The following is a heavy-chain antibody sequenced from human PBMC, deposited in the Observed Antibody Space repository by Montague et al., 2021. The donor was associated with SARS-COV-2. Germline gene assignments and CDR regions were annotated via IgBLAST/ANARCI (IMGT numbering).Heavy chain of an antibody. Sequence: SETLSLTCSVSSGSIISSGYYWGWIRQPPGKELEWIGNIYYGGTTYYNPSLQSRSTISVDTSKNHLSLRLSSVTAADTAVYFCARGMIRGVTTPFDYWGQGSQVTVSS. J-gene: IGHJ4*02. CDR3: ARGMIRGVTTPFDY. D-gene: IGHD3-10*01. V-gene: IGHV4-39*02. CDR2: IYYGGTT. CDR1: SGSIISSGYY.